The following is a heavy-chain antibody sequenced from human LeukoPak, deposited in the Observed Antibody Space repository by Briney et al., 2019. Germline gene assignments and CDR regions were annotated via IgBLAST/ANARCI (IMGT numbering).Heavy chain of an antibody. D-gene: IGHD3-22*01. V-gene: IGHV4-59*01. Sequence: KPSETLSLTCTVSGGSISSYYWSWIRQPPGKGLEWIGYIYYSGSTNYNPSLKSRVTISVDTSKNQFSLKLSSVTAADTAVYYCARLREYDSSGYYGYWGQGTLVTVSS. CDR3: ARLREYDSSGYYGY. CDR1: GGSISSYY. CDR2: IYYSGST. J-gene: IGHJ4*02.